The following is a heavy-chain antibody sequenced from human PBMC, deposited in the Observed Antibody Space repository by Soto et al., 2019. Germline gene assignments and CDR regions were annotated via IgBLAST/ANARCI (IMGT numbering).Heavy chain of an antibody. CDR1: GFTFSDDY. V-gene: IGHV3-11*01. J-gene: IGHJ4*02. CDR3: APRKFGGQIDY. D-gene: IGHD3-10*01. CDR2: ISSSGSTI. Sequence: GGSLRLSCAASGFTFSDDYMSWIRQAPGKGLEWVSYISSSGSTIYYADSVKGRFTISRDNAKNSLYLQMNSLRAEDTAVYYCAPRKFGGQIDYWGQGTLVTVSS.